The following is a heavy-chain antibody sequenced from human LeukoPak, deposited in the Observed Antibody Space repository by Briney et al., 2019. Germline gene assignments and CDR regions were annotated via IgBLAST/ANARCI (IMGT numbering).Heavy chain of an antibody. CDR3: ARGAGTSSSGIDY. J-gene: IGHJ4*02. V-gene: IGHV1-46*01. CDR2: LNPSGGGT. D-gene: IGHD2-2*01. Sequence: GASVKVSCKASGYTFTNYYIHWVRQAPGQGLEWVGILNPSGGGTSYAQKFQGRVTMTRDTSTTTAYMELRSLRSDDTAVYYCARGAGTSSSGIDYWGQGTLVAVSS. CDR1: GYTFTNYY.